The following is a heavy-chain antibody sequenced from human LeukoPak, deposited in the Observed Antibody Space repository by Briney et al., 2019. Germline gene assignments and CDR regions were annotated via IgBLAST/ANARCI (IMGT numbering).Heavy chain of an antibody. CDR3: ARWSGLELRVTFDY. J-gene: IGHJ4*02. CDR1: GYTFTSYD. Sequence: GASVKVSCKASGYTFTSYDINWVRQATGQGLEWMGWMNPNSGSTGYAQKFQGRVTMTRNTSISTAYMELSSLRPEDTAVYYCARWSGLELRVTFDYWGQGTLVTVSS. V-gene: IGHV1-8*01. D-gene: IGHD1-7*01. CDR2: MNPNSGST.